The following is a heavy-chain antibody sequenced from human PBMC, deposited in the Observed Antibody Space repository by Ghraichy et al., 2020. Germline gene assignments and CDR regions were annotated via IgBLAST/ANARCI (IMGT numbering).Heavy chain of an antibody. V-gene: IGHV3-30*18. CDR3: AKDHYGDSPGYYYGMDV. D-gene: IGHD4-17*01. J-gene: IGHJ6*02. Sequence: GGSLRLSCAASGFTFSIYGMHWVRQAPGKGLEWVAVISYDGSNKYYADSVKGRFTISRDNSKNTLYLQMNSLRAEDTAVYYCAKDHYGDSPGYYYGMDVWGQGTTVTVSS. CDR1: GFTFSIYG. CDR2: ISYDGSNK.